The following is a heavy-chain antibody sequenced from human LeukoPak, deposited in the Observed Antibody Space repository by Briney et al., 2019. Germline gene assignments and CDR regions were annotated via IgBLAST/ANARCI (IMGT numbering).Heavy chain of an antibody. D-gene: IGHD5-18*01. CDR1: GGSISSYY. CDR2: IYYSGST. V-gene: IGHV4-59*12. Sequence: SETLSLTCTVSGGSISSYYWSWIRQPPGRGLEWIGYIYYSGSTNYNPSLKSRVTISVDTSKNQFSLKLSSVTAADTAVYYCARDGGYSYGFYFDYWGQGTLVTVSS. J-gene: IGHJ4*02. CDR3: ARDGGYSYGFYFDY.